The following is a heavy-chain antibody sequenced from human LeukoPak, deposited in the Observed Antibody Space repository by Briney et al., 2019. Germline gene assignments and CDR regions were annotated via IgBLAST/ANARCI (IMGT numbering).Heavy chain of an antibody. CDR3: VGDFDY. V-gene: IGHV3-30*03. CDR1: GFTFKNYG. Sequence: PGGSLRLSCVASGFTFKNYGMHWVRQAPGKGLEWVGVISYDGNDKYYANSVKGRFTISRDNSKNTLYLQVNSLRAEDTAVYYCVGDFDYWGQGTLVTVSS. CDR2: ISYDGNDK. J-gene: IGHJ4*02.